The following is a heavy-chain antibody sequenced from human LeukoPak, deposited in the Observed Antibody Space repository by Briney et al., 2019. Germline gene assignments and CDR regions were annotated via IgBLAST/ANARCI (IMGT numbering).Heavy chain of an antibody. CDR1: GFTFSSYA. Sequence: GGSLRLSCAASGFTFSSYAMHWVRHTPGKGLEWVAVISYDGSHKYYADSVKGRFTISRDNSKNTLYLQMNSLRVEDTAVYYCARDGHNGSPYATDVWGQGTTVTVSS. V-gene: IGHV3-30-3*01. J-gene: IGHJ6*02. CDR3: ARDGHNGSPYATDV. D-gene: IGHD3-10*01. CDR2: ISYDGSHK.